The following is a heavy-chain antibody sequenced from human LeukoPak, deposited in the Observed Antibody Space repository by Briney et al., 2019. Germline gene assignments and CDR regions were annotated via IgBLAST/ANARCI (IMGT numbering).Heavy chain of an antibody. CDR3: ARFRSHGDDGFDI. D-gene: IGHD3-10*01. J-gene: IGHJ3*02. V-gene: IGHV1-2*02. CDR1: GYTFTGYY. CDR2: IYPNSGGT. Sequence: ASVTVSCKASGYTFTGYYIHWVRQAPGPGLEWMRWIYPNSGGTNYAQKIQGRVTMTRDTSISTAYMELSGLRSDETAMYYCARFRSHGDDGFDIWGQGTMVTVSS.